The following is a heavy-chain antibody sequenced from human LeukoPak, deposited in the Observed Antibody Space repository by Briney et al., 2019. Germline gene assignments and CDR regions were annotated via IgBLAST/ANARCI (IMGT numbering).Heavy chain of an antibody. V-gene: IGHV1-46*01. D-gene: IGHD6-13*01. CDR1: GFGFSIYY. CDR2: INPNDGRT. J-gene: IGHJ4*02. CDR3: ARARPRIAAAGTVPYSSPLEFDY. Sequence: GASVKVSCKASGFGFSIYYMHWVRQAPGEELEWMGMINPNDGRTIYAQKFQGRVTMTRDTSTSTVYMELSSLRSEDTAVYYCARARPRIAAAGTVPYSSPLEFDYWGQGTLVTVSS.